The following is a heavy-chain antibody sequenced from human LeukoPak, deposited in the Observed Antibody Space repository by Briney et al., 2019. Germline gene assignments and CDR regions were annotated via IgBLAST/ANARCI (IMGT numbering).Heavy chain of an antibody. CDR1: GFTFSSYW. V-gene: IGHV3-7*01. Sequence: PGGSLRLSCAASGFTFSSYWMSWVRQAPGKGLEWVANIKQDGSEKYYVDSVKGRFTISRDNAKNSLYLQMNSLRADDTAVYYCASVSGSYLDFQHWGQGTLVTVSS. CDR2: IKQDGSEK. CDR3: ASVSGSYLDFQH. D-gene: IGHD3-10*01. J-gene: IGHJ1*01.